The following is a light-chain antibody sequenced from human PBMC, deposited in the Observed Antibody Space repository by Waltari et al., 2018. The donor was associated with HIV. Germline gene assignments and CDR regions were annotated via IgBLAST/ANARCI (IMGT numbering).Light chain of an antibody. CDR3: AAWDDSLSGSVV. V-gene: IGLV1-44*01. Sequence: QSVLTQPPSASGAPGQRVSISCSGGNSNIGRYAVSWYQQLPGTAPKLLIYGNTQRPSGVPDRFSGSKSGTSASLAIGGLQSEDEADYYCAAWDDSLSGSVVFGGGTKLTVL. J-gene: IGLJ2*01. CDR2: GNT. CDR1: NSNIGRYA.